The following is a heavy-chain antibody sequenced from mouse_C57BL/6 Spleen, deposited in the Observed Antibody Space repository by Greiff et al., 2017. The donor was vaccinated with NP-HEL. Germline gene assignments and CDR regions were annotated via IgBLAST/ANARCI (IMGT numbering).Heavy chain of an antibody. D-gene: IGHD4-1*01. J-gene: IGHJ2*01. CDR3: ARGAWEVYFDY. Sequence: EVQRVESGGGLVKPGGSLKLSCAASGFTFSSYAMSWVRQTPEKRLEWVATISDGGSYTYYPDNVKGRFTISRDNAKNNLYLQMSHLKSEDTAMYYCARGAWEVYFDYWGQGTTLTVSS. CDR2: ISDGGSYT. CDR1: GFTFSSYA. V-gene: IGHV5-4*01.